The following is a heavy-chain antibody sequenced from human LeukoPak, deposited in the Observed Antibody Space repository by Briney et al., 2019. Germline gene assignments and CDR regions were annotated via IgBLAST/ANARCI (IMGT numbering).Heavy chain of an antibody. V-gene: IGHV4-30-4*08. CDR1: GGSISSGDYY. J-gene: IGHJ4*02. D-gene: IGHD6-6*01. Sequence: SETLSLTCTVSGGSISSGDYYWSWIRQPPGKGLEWIGYIYYSGSTYYNPSLKSRVTISVDTSKNQFSLKLSSVTAADTAVYYCAREYSSSSVFSGFDCWGQGTLVTVSS. CDR3: AREYSSSSVFSGFDC. CDR2: IYYSGST.